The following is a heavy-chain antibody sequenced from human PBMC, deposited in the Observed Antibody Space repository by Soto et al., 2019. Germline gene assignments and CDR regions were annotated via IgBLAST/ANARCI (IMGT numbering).Heavy chain of an antibody. J-gene: IGHJ3*02. V-gene: IGHV4-61*01. D-gene: IGHD3-9*01. CDR1: GGSVSSGSYN. CDR2: IYYSGST. Sequence: QVQLQESGPGLVKPSETLSLTCTVSGGSVSSGSYNWSWIRQPPGKGLEWIGYIYYSGSTNYNPSLKSRVTISVDTSKNQFSLKLSSVTAADTAVYYCASIRKSYDILRGDAFDIWGQGTMVTVSS. CDR3: ASIRKSYDILRGDAFDI.